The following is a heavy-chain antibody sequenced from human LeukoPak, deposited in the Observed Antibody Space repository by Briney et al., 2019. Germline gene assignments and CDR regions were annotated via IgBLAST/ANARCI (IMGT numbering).Heavy chain of an antibody. V-gene: IGHV3-7*03. CDR2: IKHDGSQK. Sequence: PGGSLRLSCVASGYTFSRYWMSWVRQAPGRGLEWVANIKHDGSQKYYVDSVKGRITISRDNAKNSLYLQMNSLTAEDTAVYFCARDGMGGIKAFDIWGQGTMVTVSS. CDR1: GYTFSRYW. CDR3: ARDGMGGIKAFDI. D-gene: IGHD3-10*01. J-gene: IGHJ3*02.